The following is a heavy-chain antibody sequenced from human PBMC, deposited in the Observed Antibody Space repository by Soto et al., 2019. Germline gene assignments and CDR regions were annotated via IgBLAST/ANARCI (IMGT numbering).Heavy chain of an antibody. Sequence: PGESLKISCKGSGYSVTSYWIGWVRQVPGKGLEWMGIIYPGDSDTRYSPSFQGQVTISADKSISTAYLQWSSLKASDTAMYYCASRIAAAGTNGYYYYYMDVWGKGTTVTVSS. J-gene: IGHJ6*03. CDR3: ASRIAAAGTNGYYYYYMDV. D-gene: IGHD6-13*01. V-gene: IGHV5-51*01. CDR2: IYPGDSDT. CDR1: GYSVTSYW.